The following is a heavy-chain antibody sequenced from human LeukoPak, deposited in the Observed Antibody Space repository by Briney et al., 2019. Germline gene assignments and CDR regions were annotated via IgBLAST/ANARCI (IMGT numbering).Heavy chain of an antibody. CDR3: ARDLGNPDAFDI. CDR1: GGTFSSYA. V-gene: IGHV1-69*13. Sequence: SVKVSCKASGGTFSSYAISWVRQAPGQGLEWMGGIIPIFGTANYAQKFQGRVTITADESTSTAYIELSSLRSEDTAVYYCARDLGNPDAFDIWGQGTMVTVSS. D-gene: IGHD1-14*01. CDR2: IIPIFGTA. J-gene: IGHJ3*02.